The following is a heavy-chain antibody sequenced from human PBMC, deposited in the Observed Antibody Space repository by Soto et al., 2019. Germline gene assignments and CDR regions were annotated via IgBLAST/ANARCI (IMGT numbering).Heavy chain of an antibody. CDR1: GYSFTSYW. CDR3: AREGGYNWNSGYYGMDV. J-gene: IGHJ6*02. V-gene: IGHV5-51*01. CDR2: IYPGDSDT. Sequence: HGESLKISCKGSGYSFTSYWIGWVRQMPGKGLEWMGIIYPGDSDTRYSPSFQGQVTISADKSISTAYLQWSSLKASDTAMYYCAREGGYNWNSGYYGMDVWGQGTTVTVSS. D-gene: IGHD1-7*01.